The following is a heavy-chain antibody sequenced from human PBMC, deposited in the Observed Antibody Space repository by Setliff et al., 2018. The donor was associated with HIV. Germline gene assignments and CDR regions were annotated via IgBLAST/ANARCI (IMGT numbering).Heavy chain of an antibody. V-gene: IGHV3-43*01. CDR2: ISWDGDNT. Sequence: PGGSLRLSCAASGFSFDDYTMHWVRQAPGKGLEWVSLISWDGDNTYYADSVKGRFTISRDNSKNSLYLQMNSLRTEDTALYYCVKNIGGYSSSSVFDYWGQGTLVTVSS. CDR1: GFSFDDYT. J-gene: IGHJ4*02. CDR3: VKNIGGYSSSSVFDY. D-gene: IGHD6-6*01.